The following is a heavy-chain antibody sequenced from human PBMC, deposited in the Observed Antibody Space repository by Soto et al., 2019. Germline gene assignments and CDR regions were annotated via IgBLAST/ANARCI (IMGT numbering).Heavy chain of an antibody. CDR2: INHSGST. D-gene: IGHD6-13*01. J-gene: IGHJ5*02. V-gene: IGHV4-34*01. CDR3: ARAGSSSWYSNWFDP. CDR1: GGSFSGYY. Sequence: PWETLSLTCAVSGGSFSGYYWSWIRQPPGKGLEWIGEINHSGSTNYNPSLKSRVTISVDTSKNQFSLKLSSVTAADTAVYYCARAGSSSWYSNWFDPWGQGTLVTVSS.